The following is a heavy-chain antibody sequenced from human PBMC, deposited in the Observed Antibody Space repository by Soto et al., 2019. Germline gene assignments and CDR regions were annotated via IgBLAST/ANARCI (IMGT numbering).Heavy chain of an antibody. CDR2: IIPIFGTA. D-gene: IGHD3-22*01. J-gene: IGHJ6*02. CDR1: GGTFSSYA. CDR3: ASAFEYYYDSSGYSSMDV. Sequence: ASVKVSCKASGGTFSSYAISWVRQAPGQGLEWMGGIIPIFGTANYAQKFQGRVTITADESTSTAYMELSSLRSEDTAVYYCASAFEYYYDSSGYSSMDVWGQGTTVTVSS. V-gene: IGHV1-69*13.